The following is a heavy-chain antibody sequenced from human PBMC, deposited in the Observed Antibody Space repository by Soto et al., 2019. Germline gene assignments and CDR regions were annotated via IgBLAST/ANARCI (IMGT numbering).Heavy chain of an antibody. J-gene: IGHJ5*02. CDR2: INHSGST. CDR3: ARGKRGDYYGSGSLNSRYNWFDP. V-gene: IGHV4-34*01. CDR1: GGSFSGYY. Sequence: SETLSLTCAVYGGSFSGYYWSWIRQPPGTGLEWIGEINHSGSTNYNPSLKSRVTISVDTSKNQFSLKLSSVTAADTAVYYCARGKRGDYYGSGSLNSRYNWFDPWGQGTLVTVS. D-gene: IGHD3-10*01.